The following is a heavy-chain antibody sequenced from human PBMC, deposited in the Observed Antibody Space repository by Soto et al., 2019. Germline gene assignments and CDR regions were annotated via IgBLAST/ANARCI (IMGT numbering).Heavy chain of an antibody. V-gene: IGHV3-13*05. CDR3: ARTDRDFYGLDV. CDR2: ISAAGDP. Sequence: EVQLVESGGGLVQPGGSLRLSCEASGFTFRNYDMHWVRQGTGKGLAWVSGISAAGDPDYADSVEGRFTISRENAQNSFVLQMNSLRVGDTAVYYCARTDRDFYGLDVWGQGTTAIVSS. CDR1: GFTFRNYD. J-gene: IGHJ6*02.